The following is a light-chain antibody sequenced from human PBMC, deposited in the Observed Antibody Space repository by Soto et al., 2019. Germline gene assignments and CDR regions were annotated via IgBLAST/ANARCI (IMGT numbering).Light chain of an antibody. Sequence: EIVLTQSPGTLSLSPGEEATLSCRASQSVDSNYLAWYQQKPGQTPRLIIYGASRRPTDIPVRFSGSGSGAEFTLTISSLQSEDFAIYYCQQYNNLPPTFGQGTKVDIK. J-gene: IGKJ1*01. V-gene: IGKV3-15*01. CDR2: GAS. CDR1: QSVDSNY. CDR3: QQYNNLPPT.